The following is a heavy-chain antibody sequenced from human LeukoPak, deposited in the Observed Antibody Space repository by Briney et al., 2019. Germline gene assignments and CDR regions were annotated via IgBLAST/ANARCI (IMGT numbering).Heavy chain of an antibody. D-gene: IGHD2-8*01. CDR3: ARGNIVLMVYARGYWFDP. Sequence: PETLSLTCAVYGGSFSGYYWSWIRQPPGKGLEWIGEINHSGSTNYNPSLKSRVTISVDTSKNQFSLKLSSVTAADTAVYYCARGNIVLMVYARGYWFDPWGQGTLVTVSS. CDR2: INHSGST. CDR1: GGSFSGYY. J-gene: IGHJ5*02. V-gene: IGHV4-34*01.